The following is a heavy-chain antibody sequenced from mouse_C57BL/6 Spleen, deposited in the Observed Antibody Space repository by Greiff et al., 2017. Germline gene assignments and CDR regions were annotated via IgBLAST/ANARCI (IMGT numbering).Heavy chain of an antibody. V-gene: IGHV1-81*01. Sequence: VQLQQSGAELARPGASVKLSCKASGYTFTSYGISWVKQRTGQGLEWIGEIYPRSGNTYYNEKFKGKATLTADKSSSTAYMELRSLTSEDSAVYFCARQDYDYDWFAYWGQGTLVTVSA. CDR2: IYPRSGNT. CDR3: ARQDYDYDWFAY. D-gene: IGHD2-4*01. CDR1: GYTFTSYG. J-gene: IGHJ3*01.